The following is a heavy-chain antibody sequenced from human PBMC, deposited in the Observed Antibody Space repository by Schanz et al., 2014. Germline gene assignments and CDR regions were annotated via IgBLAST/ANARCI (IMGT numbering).Heavy chain of an antibody. D-gene: IGHD2-2*01. CDR1: GYTFTSYY. V-gene: IGHV1-46*03. CDR2: INPSVGNT. Sequence: QVQLVQSGAEVKKPGASVKVSCEASGYTFTSYYIHWFRQAPGQGLEWMGLINPSVGNTNYAQKFRGSVTMTRDTATSTVYMELSSLRSEDTAVYYCARGGFFDSTSFDAWGQGTLVTVSS. CDR3: ARGGFFDSTSFDA. J-gene: IGHJ4*02.